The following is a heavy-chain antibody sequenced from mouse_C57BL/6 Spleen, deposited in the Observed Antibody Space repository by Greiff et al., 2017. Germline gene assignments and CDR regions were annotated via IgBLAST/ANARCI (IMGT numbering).Heavy chain of an antibody. CDR1: GYAFSSSW. Sequence: VKLQESGPELVKPGASVKISCKASGYAFSSSWMNWVKQRPGKGLEWIGRIYPGDGDTNYNGKFKGKATLTADKSSSTAYMQLSSLTSEDSAVYFCARSGDYSNYVDYWGQGTTLTVSS. V-gene: IGHV1-82*01. CDR3: ARSGDYSNYVDY. CDR2: IYPGDGDT. D-gene: IGHD2-5*01. J-gene: IGHJ2*01.